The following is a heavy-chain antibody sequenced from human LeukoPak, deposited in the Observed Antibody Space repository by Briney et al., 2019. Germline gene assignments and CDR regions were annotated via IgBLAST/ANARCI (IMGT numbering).Heavy chain of an antibody. Sequence: SETLSLTCTVAGDSISSSSYYWGWIRQPPGKGLEWIGSIYYSGSTYYNPSLKSRVTISVDTSKSQFSLKLSSVTAADTAVYYCARHGRGYGDYFDYWGQGTLVTVSS. D-gene: IGHD4-17*01. CDR1: GDSISSSSYY. V-gene: IGHV4-39*01. CDR3: ARHGRGYGDYFDY. CDR2: IYYSGST. J-gene: IGHJ4*02.